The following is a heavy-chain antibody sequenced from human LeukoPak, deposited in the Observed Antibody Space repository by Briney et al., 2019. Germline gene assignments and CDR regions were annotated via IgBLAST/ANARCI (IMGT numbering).Heavy chain of an antibody. D-gene: IGHD2-15*01. Sequence: SVKVSCKASGGTFSSYAIGWVRQAPGQGLEWMGGIIPIFGTANYAQKFQGRVMITTDESTSTAYMELSSLRSEDTAVYYCARDKFCSGGSCYYFDYWGQGTLVTVSS. J-gene: IGHJ4*02. CDR1: GGTFSSYA. CDR3: ARDKFCSGGSCYYFDY. V-gene: IGHV1-69*05. CDR2: IIPIFGTA.